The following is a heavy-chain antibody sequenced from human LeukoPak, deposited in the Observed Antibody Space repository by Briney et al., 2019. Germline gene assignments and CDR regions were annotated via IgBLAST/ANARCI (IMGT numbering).Heavy chain of an antibody. CDR1: GYTFSSYA. CDR3: ARIFCSSTSCYGFFSGMDV. Sequence: SVTVSCTASGYTFSSYAISWVRQAPGQGLEWMGGIIPIFGTANYAQKFQGRVTITADESTSTAYMELSSLRSEDTAVYYCARIFCSSTSCYGFFSGMDVWGQGTTVTVSS. V-gene: IGHV1-69*13. CDR2: IIPIFGTA. J-gene: IGHJ6*02. D-gene: IGHD2-2*01.